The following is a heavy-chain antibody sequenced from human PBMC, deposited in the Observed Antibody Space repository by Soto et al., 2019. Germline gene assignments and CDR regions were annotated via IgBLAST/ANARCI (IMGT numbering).Heavy chain of an antibody. CDR2: ISSNSAYI. J-gene: IGHJ5*02. D-gene: IGHD6-13*01. Sequence: GGSLRLSCAASGFTFRSFTMNWVRQAPGRGPEWVSTISSNSAYIYYTDALRGRSTISRDNAKNSLHLQMNGLRAEDTAVYYCTRDASRDSSARGWFDPWGPGTLVTV. CDR3: TRDASRDSSARGWFDP. V-gene: IGHV3-21*01. CDR1: GFTFRSFT.